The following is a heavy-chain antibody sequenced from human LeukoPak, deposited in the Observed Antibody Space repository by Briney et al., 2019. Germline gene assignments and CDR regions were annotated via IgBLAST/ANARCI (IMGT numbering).Heavy chain of an antibody. Sequence: PGGSLRLSCAASGFTFSSYSMNWVRQAPGKGLEWVSSISSSSSYINYADSVKGRFTISRDNAKNSLYLQMNSLRAEDTAVYYCARDSSSWYGPFDPWGQGTLVTVSS. D-gene: IGHD6-13*01. CDR2: ISSSSSYI. V-gene: IGHV3-21*01. CDR1: GFTFSSYS. J-gene: IGHJ5*02. CDR3: ARDSSSWYGPFDP.